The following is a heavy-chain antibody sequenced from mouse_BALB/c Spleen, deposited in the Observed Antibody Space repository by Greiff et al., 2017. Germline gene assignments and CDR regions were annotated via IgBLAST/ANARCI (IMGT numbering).Heavy chain of an antibody. D-gene: IGHD1-1*01. V-gene: IGHV1-7*01. CDR3: ASIFITTVARAMDY. Sequence: VQLKQSGAELAKPGASVKMSCKASGYTFTSYWMHWVKQRTGQGLEWIGYINPSTGYTEYNQKFKDKATLTADKSSSTAYMQLSSLTSEDSAVYYCASIFITTVARAMDYWGQGTSVTVSS. J-gene: IGHJ4*01. CDR2: INPSTGYT. CDR1: GYTFTSYW.